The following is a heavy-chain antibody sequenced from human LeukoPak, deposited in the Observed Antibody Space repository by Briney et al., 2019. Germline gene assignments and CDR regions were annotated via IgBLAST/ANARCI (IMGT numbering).Heavy chain of an antibody. D-gene: IGHD6-13*01. J-gene: IGHJ4*02. CDR3: ARGRPAAAASDY. CDR2: IFSGGGT. CDR1: GFTVSSNY. V-gene: IGHV3-66*01. Sequence: GGSLRPSCAASGFTVSSNYMSWVRQAPGKGLECVSVIFSGGGTYYADSVKGRFTISRDNSKNTLYLQMNSLRAEDTAVYYCARGRPAAAASDYWGQGTLVTVSS.